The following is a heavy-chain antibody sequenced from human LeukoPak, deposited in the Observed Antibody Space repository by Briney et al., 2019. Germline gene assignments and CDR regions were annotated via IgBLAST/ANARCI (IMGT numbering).Heavy chain of an antibody. D-gene: IGHD3-10*02. V-gene: IGHV3-33*01. CDR2: VWSDGNGK. J-gene: IGHJ4*02. CDR1: GFTFKTYG. CDR3: ARDLYSGSYRTTGGDY. Sequence: PGRSLRLSCAASGFTFKTYGMHWVRQAPGKGPEWVALVWSDGNGKFYADSVKGRFTISRDNSKNTLYLQMNSLRAEDTAVYYCARDLYSGSYRTTGGDYWGQGTLVTVSS.